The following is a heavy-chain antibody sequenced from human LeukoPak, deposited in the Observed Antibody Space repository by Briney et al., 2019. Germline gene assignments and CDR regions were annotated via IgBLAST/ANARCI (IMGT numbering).Heavy chain of an antibody. V-gene: IGHV3-7*01. Sequence: GGSLRLSCAASGFTFSRYWMSWVRQAPGKGLEWVANIKQDGSEKYYVDSVKGRFTISRDNAKNSLYLQMNSLRAEDTAVYYCARDSIAVAGYPLDYWGQGTLVTVSS. J-gene: IGHJ4*02. D-gene: IGHD6-19*01. CDR3: ARDSIAVAGYPLDY. CDR1: GFTFSRYW. CDR2: IKQDGSEK.